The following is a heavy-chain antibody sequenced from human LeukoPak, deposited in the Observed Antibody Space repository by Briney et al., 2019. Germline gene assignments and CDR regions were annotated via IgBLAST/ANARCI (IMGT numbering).Heavy chain of an antibody. V-gene: IGHV3-21*01. D-gene: IGHD3-10*01. CDR3: ARVPHAMVRGVIITEFYFDY. J-gene: IGHJ4*02. CDR1: GLTFSSYS. Sequence: GGSLRLSCAASGLTFSSYSMNWVRQAPGKGLEWVSSISSSSNYIYYADSVKGRCTISRDNAKNSLYLQMNSLRAEDTAVYYCARVPHAMVRGVIITEFYFDYWGQGTLVTVSS. CDR2: ISSSSNYI.